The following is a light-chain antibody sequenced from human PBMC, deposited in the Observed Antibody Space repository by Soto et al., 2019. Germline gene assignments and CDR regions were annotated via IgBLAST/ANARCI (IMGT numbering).Light chain of an antibody. CDR3: TSFASTHPYV. V-gene: IGLV2-14*01. J-gene: IGLJ1*01. Sequence: QSVLTQPASVSGSPGQSITISCTGTSSDVGFYNHVSWYQQHPGKAPKLILYEVNTRPSGVSHRFSASKSGNTPSLTISGPQAEDEADYYCTSFASTHPYVSGTGTKVPAL. CDR1: SSDVGFYNH. CDR2: EVN.